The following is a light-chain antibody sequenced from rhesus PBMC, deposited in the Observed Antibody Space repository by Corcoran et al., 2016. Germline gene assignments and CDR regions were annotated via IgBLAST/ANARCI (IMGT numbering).Light chain of an antibody. CDR1: QSVSSY. J-gene: IGKJ2*01. CDR2: GTS. Sequence: QVILTQSPATLSLSPGERATLSCRASQSVSSYLVWYHQKTGQAPMLLIYGTSTRAPGIPDRFSGSGSGTYFTLTISSLEPEDVGVYHCYQHSSGYSFGQGTKVEIK. CDR3: YQHSSGYS. V-gene: IGKV3-10*01.